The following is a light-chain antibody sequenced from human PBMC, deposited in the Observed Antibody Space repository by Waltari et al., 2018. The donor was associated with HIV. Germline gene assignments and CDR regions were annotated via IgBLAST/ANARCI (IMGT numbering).Light chain of an antibody. CDR2: DND. CDR3: QSYDANSRV. Sequence: FMLTQPHSISDSPGKTIRVSYTRSSGNIANNYSPPYQQRPGARPTIIVFDNDQRPSGVPDRFSGSINSSSNSASLIIAELQSEDEADYFCQSYDANSRVFGSGTKVTVL. CDR1: SGNIANNY. V-gene: IGLV6-57*01. J-gene: IGLJ1*01.